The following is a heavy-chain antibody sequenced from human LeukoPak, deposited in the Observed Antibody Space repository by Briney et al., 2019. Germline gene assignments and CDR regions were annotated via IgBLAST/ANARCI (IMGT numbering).Heavy chain of an antibody. Sequence: PGGSLRLSCAASGFTFSSYTMNWVRQAPGKGLEWVSSISSSGNYIYQADSLKGRFTISRDNAKNSLYLQMNSLRAEGRAVYYCARGGAGYYFDHWGQGTLVTVSS. D-gene: IGHD6-19*01. CDR2: ISSSGNYI. V-gene: IGHV3-21*01. J-gene: IGHJ4*02. CDR1: GFTFSSYT. CDR3: ARGGAGYYFDH.